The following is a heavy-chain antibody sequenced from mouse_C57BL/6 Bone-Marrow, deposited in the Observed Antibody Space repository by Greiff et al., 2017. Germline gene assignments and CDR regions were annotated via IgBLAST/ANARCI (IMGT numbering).Heavy chain of an antibody. CDR2: IDPEIGDT. CDR1: GFNIKDDY. CDR3: SSFDGNYFDF. D-gene: IGHD2-3*01. V-gene: IGHV14-4*01. J-gene: IGHJ2*01. Sequence: EVQLQQSGAELVRPGASVKLSCTASGFNIKDDYIHWVKQRPEQGLEWIGWIDPEIGDTEYASKFQGKATITSDTSSNTAYLQLSSLTSEDTAVYYCSSFDGNYFDFWGQGTPLTVAS.